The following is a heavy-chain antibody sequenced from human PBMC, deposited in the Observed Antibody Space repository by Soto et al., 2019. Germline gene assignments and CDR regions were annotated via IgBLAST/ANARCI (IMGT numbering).Heavy chain of an antibody. CDR2: ISAYNGNT. V-gene: IGHV1-18*01. CDR3: AREIDWDSSGRPYDAFDI. D-gene: IGHD6-19*01. CDR1: GYTFTSYG. J-gene: IGHJ3*02. Sequence: ASVKVSCKASGYTFTSYGISWVRQAPGQGLEWMGWISAYNGNTNYAQKLQGRGTMTTDTSTSTAYMELRSLRSDDTAVYYCAREIDWDSSGRPYDAFDIWGQGTMVTVSS.